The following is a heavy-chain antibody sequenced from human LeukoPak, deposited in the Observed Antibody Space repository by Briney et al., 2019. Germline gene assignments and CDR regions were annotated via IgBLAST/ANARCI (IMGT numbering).Heavy chain of an antibody. D-gene: IGHD1-26*01. V-gene: IGHV1-18*01. CDR1: GYTFTSYG. CDR2: ISAYNGNT. Sequence: ASVKVSCKASGYTFTSYGISWVRQAPGQGLEWMGWISAYNGNTNYAQKLQGRVTMTTDASTSTAYMELRSLRSDDTAVYYCARVGGYGYYYYGMDVWGQGTTVTVSS. J-gene: IGHJ6*02. CDR3: ARVGGYGYYYYGMDV.